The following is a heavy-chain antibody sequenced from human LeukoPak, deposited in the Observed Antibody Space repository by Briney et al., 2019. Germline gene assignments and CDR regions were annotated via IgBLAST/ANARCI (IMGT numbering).Heavy chain of an antibody. CDR3: VSGQLVDETPYYYYYMDV. V-gene: IGHV1-2*06. J-gene: IGHJ6*03. D-gene: IGHD6-6*01. Sequence: GASVKVSSKASGYTFTGYYMHWVRQAPGQGLEWMGRINPNSGGTNYAQKFQGRVTMTRDTSISTAYMELSRLRSDDTAVYYCVSGQLVDETPYYYYYMDVWGKGTTVTVSS. CDR2: INPNSGGT. CDR1: GYTFTGYY.